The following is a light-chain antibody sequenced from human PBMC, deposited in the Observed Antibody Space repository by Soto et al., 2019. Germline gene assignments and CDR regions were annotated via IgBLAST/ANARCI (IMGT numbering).Light chain of an antibody. Sequence: QSALTQPRAVSGSPGQSVTISCTGTSSDVGGYNDVSWYQQYPGKAPKLMIYDVSKRPSGVPDRSSGSKSGNTASLTVSGLQADDEAEYYCCSYAGSVIFGGGTKLTVL. V-gene: IGLV2-11*01. CDR2: DVS. CDR3: CSYAGSVI. J-gene: IGLJ2*01. CDR1: SSDVGGYND.